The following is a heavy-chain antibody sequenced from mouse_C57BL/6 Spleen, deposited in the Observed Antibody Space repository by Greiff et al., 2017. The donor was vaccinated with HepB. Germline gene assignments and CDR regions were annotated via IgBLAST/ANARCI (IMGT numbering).Heavy chain of an antibody. J-gene: IGHJ4*01. D-gene: IGHD2-3*01. Sequence: QVQLQQPGAELVKPGASVKMSCKASGYTFTSYWITWVKQRPGQGLEWIGDIYPGSGSTNYNEKFKSKATLTVDTSSSTAYMQLSSLTSEASAVYYGAKVYDGSYDYAMDYWGQGTSVTVAS. CDR2: IYPGSGST. CDR1: GYTFTSYW. CDR3: AKVYDGSYDYAMDY. V-gene: IGHV1-55*01.